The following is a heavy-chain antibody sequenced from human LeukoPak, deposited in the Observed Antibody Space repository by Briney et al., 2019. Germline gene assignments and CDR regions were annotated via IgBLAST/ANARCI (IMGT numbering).Heavy chain of an antibody. CDR1: GFTFSSYW. Sequence: GGSLRLSCAASGFTFSSYWMSWVRQAPGKGLGWVAYIKQDGSEKYYVDSVKGRFTISRDNAKNSLYLQMNSLRAEDTAVYYCARIPRNYYDSSGHFDYWGQGTLVTVSS. CDR2: IKQDGSEK. CDR3: ARIPRNYYDSSGHFDY. J-gene: IGHJ4*02. V-gene: IGHV3-7*01. D-gene: IGHD3-22*01.